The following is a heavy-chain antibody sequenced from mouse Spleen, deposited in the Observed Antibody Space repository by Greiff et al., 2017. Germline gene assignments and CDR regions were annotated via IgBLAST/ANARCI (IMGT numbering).Heavy chain of an antibody. CDR2: IYPSDSET. D-gene: IGHD2-14*01. J-gene: IGHJ3*01. CDR1: GYTFTSYW. Sequence: QVQLQQSGAELVRPGSSVKLSCKASGYTFTSYWMDWVKQRPGQGLEWIGNIYPSDSETHYNQKFKDKATLTVDKSSSTAYMQLSSLTSEDSAVYYCARAGRYGGWFAYWGQGTLVTVSA. V-gene: IGHV1-61*01. CDR3: ARAGRYGGWFAY.